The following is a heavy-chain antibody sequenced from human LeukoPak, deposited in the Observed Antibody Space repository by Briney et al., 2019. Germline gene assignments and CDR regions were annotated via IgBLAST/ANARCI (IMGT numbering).Heavy chain of an antibody. V-gene: IGHV3-30*02. CDR2: IRYDGSNE. Sequence: GGSLRLSCAASGFTFRSYGMHWVRQAPGKGLEWVAFIRYDGSNEYYADSVKGRFTISRDNSKNTLYMQMNSLRPEDTAVYYCAKGGGPSSGTYFDYWGQGILVTVSS. D-gene: IGHD3-22*01. CDR1: GFTFRSYG. CDR3: AKGGGPSSGTYFDY. J-gene: IGHJ4*02.